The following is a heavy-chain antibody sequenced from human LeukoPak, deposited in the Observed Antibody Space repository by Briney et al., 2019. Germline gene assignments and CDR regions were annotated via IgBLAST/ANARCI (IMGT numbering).Heavy chain of an antibody. CDR3: AKEVGATVYHAFDI. CDR2: ISGGGGTT. D-gene: IGHD1-26*01. CDR1: GFTFSNYG. Sequence: GGTLRLSCAASGFTFSNYGMTWVRQAPGKGLEWVSGISGGGGTTYYADSVKGRFTVSRDNSKKTLYLQMNSLRAEDTAVYYCAKEVGATVYHAFDIWGQGTMVTVSS. V-gene: IGHV3-23*01. J-gene: IGHJ3*02.